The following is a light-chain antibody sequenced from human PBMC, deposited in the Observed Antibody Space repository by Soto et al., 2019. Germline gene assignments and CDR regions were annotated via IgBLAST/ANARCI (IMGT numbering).Light chain of an antibody. Sequence: EIVMTQSPATLSVSPGEGATLSCRASQTISNSLAWYQQKPGQAPRLLIYDASALPTDIPTRFSGSGYGTEFTLPISSLQSEDFAFYFCQQYKIWPPAFGQGTKVEMK. CDR1: QTISNS. CDR3: QQYKIWPPA. V-gene: IGKV3-15*01. J-gene: IGKJ1*01. CDR2: DAS.